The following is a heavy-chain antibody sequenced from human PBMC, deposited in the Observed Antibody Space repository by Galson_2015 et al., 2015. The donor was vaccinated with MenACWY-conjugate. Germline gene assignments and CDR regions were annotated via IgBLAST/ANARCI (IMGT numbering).Heavy chain of an antibody. CDR2: ISPGDSKT. D-gene: IGHD1-26*01. Sequence: QSGAEVKKPGESLKISCKTSGYTFTTYWIVWVRQMPGTGLELVGLISPGDSKTRYNPSLQGQVTISADESISTAYLQWSSLKASDTALYYCARHPPGGRGMDVWGQGTTVTVSS. J-gene: IGHJ6*02. CDR1: GYTFTTYW. CDR3: ARHPPGGRGMDV. V-gene: IGHV5-51*01.